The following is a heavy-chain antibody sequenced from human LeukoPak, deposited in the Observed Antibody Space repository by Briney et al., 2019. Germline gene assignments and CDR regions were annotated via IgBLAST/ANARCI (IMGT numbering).Heavy chain of an antibody. CDR3: ARQKDYSYYFDY. Sequence: SQTLSLTCTVSGGSISSGSYYWSWIRQPAGKGLEWIGRIYTSGSTNYNPSLKSRVTISVDTSKNQFSLKLNSVTAADTAVYYCARQKDYSYYFDYWGQGTLVTVSS. J-gene: IGHJ4*02. CDR1: GGSISSGSYY. D-gene: IGHD2-15*01. V-gene: IGHV4-61*02. CDR2: IYTSGST.